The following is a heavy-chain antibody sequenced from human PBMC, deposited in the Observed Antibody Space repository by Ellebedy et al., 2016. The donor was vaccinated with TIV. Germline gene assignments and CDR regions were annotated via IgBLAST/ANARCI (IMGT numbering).Heavy chain of an antibody. V-gene: IGHV4-59*01. J-gene: IGHJ6*02. CDR3: ARTPTGGPWSDLPYYYGMDV. Sequence: MPSETLSLTCTVSGGSISSYYWNWIRQPPGKGLEWIGYIYYSGSTSYNPSLKSRVTISVDTSKNQFSLKVRSVTAADTAVYYCARTPTGGPWSDLPYYYGMDVWGQGATVTVSS. D-gene: IGHD4/OR15-4a*01. CDR2: IYYSGST. CDR1: GGSISSYY.